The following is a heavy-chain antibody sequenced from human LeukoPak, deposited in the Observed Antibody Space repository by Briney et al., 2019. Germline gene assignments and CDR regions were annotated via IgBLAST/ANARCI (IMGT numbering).Heavy chain of an antibody. V-gene: IGHV5-51*01. CDR2: IYPGDSDT. Sequence: GESLKISCKGSGYSFTSYWIGWVRQMPGKGLEWMGIIYPGDSDTRYSPSFQGQVTISADKSISTAYLQWSSLKASDTAMYYCARLEGVDIVTTAPLDYWGQGTLVTVSS. D-gene: IGHD5-12*01. CDR1: GYSFTSYW. J-gene: IGHJ4*02. CDR3: ARLEGVDIVTTAPLDY.